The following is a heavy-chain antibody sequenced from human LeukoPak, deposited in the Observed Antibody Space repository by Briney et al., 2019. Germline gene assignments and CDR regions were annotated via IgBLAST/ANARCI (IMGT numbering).Heavy chain of an antibody. D-gene: IGHD4-17*01. CDR1: GGSISSSSYY. CDR2: INHSGST. Sequence: PSETLSLTCTVSGGSISSSSYYWGWIRQPPGKGLEWIGEINHSGSTNYNPSLKSRVTISVDTSKNQFSLKLSSVTAADTAVYYCASPYGDYVRGSGYYGMDVWGQGTTVTVSS. J-gene: IGHJ6*02. V-gene: IGHV4-39*07. CDR3: ASPYGDYVRGSGYYGMDV.